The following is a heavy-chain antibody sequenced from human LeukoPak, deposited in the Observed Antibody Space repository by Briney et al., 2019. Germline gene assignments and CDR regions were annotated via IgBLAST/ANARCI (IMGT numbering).Heavy chain of an antibody. CDR2: ISYDGSNK. CDR3: AWDYYAVRAFDI. CDR1: GFTFSSYA. V-gene: IGHV3-30-3*01. J-gene: IGHJ3*02. D-gene: IGHD3-10*01. Sequence: PGGSLRLSCAASGFTFSSYAMHWVRQAPGKGLEWVAVISYDGSNKYYADSVKGRFTISRDNSKNTLYLQMNSLRAEDTAVYYCAWDYYAVRAFDIWGQGTMVTVSS.